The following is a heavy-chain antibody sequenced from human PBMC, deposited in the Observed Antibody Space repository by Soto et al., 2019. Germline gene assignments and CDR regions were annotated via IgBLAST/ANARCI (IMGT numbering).Heavy chain of an antibody. CDR2: ISGSGGST. J-gene: IGHJ3*02. Sequence: PGGSLRLSCAASGFTFSSYAMSWVRQAPGKGLEWVSAISGSGGSTYYADSVKGRFTISRDNSKNTLYLQMNSLRAEDTAVYYCAKDLRDIVVVVAATGDAFDIWGQGTMVTVSS. CDR3: AKDLRDIVVVVAATGDAFDI. CDR1: GFTFSSYA. V-gene: IGHV3-23*01. D-gene: IGHD2-15*01.